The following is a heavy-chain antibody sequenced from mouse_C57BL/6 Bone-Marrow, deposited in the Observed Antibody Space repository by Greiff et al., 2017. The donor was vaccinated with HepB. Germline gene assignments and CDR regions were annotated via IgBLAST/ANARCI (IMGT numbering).Heavy chain of an antibody. CDR3: ARGDYYGSREVYWYFDV. Sequence: QVQLKQPGAELVKPGASVKLSCKASGYTFTSYWMHWVKQRPGQGLEWIGMIHPNSGSTNYNEKFKSKATLTVDKSSSTAYMQLSSLTSEDSAVYYCARGDYYGSREVYWYFDVWGTGTTVTVSS. J-gene: IGHJ1*03. CDR2: IHPNSGST. D-gene: IGHD1-1*01. V-gene: IGHV1-64*01. CDR1: GYTFTSYW.